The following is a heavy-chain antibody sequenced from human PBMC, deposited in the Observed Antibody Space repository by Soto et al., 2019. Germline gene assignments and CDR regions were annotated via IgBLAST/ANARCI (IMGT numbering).Heavy chain of an antibody. J-gene: IGHJ5*02. D-gene: IGHD3-22*01. CDR3: AHRRSTYYYDSTFDP. V-gene: IGHV2-5*02. CDR1: GFSLSTSGVG. Sequence: SGPTLVNPTQTLTLTCTFSGFSLSTSGVGVGWIRQPPGKALEWLALIYWDDDKRYSPSLKSRLTITKDTSKNQVVLTITNMDPVDTATYYFAHRRSTYYYDSTFDPWGQGTLVTVSS. CDR2: IYWDDDK.